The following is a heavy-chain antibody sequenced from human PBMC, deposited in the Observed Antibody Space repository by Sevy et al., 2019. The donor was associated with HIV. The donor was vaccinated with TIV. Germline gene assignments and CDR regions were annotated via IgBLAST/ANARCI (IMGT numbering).Heavy chain of an antibody. CDR3: AVRRRVVVPGVVRRRDQFFFYGMAV. V-gene: IGHV4-34*01. Sequence: SETLSLTCAVYGESFNSYYWSWIRQSPGKGLEWIGEINHSGTTNYNPSLKSRVSISADTSKNQFSLKLTSVTAADTGVYYCAVRRRVVVPGVVRRRDQFFFYGMAVWGQGTTVTVSS. J-gene: IGHJ6*02. CDR1: GESFNSYY. D-gene: IGHD2-2*01. CDR2: INHSGTT.